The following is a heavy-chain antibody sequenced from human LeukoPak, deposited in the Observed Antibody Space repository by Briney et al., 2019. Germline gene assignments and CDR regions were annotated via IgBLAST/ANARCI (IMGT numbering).Heavy chain of an antibody. J-gene: IGHJ5*02. CDR2: IRYDGSNK. V-gene: IGHV3-30*02. CDR3: AKDLAAGTTGGDWFDP. CDR1: GFTFSSYG. D-gene: IGHD1-7*01. Sequence: GGSLRLSCAASGFTFSSYGMHWVRQAPGKGLEWVAFIRYDGSNKYYADSVKGRFTISRDNSKNTLYLQMNSLRAKDTAVYYCAKDLAAGTTGGDWFDPWGQGTLVTVSS.